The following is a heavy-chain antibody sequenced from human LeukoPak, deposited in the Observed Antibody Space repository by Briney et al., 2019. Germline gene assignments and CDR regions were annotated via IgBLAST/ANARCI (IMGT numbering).Heavy chain of an antibody. V-gene: IGHV4-59*01. J-gene: IGHJ4*02. CDR2: IYYSGST. D-gene: IGHD3-22*01. CDR1: GGSISSYY. CDR3: ASGYYYDSSGYSYFDY. Sequence: SETLSLTCTVSGGSISSYYWSWIRQPPGKGLEWIGYIYYSGSTNYNPSLKSRVTISVDTSKNQFSLKLSSVTAADTAVYYCASGYYYDSSGYSYFDYWGQGTLVTVSS.